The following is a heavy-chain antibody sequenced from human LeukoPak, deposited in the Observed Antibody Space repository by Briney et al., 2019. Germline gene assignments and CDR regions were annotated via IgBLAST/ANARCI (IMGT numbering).Heavy chain of an antibody. D-gene: IGHD3-22*01. CDR3: ARFYDSSGYYGLWY. Sequence: ASVKVSCKASGYTFTTSGVNWVRQAPGQGLEWVGWITTYNGNTKYVQKLQGRATLTTDTSTSTAYMELRSLTSDDTAVYYCARFYDSSGYYGLWYWGQGTLVTVSS. V-gene: IGHV1-18*01. CDR1: GYTFTTSG. CDR2: ITTYNGNT. J-gene: IGHJ4*02.